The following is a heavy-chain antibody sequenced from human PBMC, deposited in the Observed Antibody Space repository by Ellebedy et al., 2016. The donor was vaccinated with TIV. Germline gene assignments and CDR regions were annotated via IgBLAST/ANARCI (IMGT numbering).Heavy chain of an antibody. CDR2: ITYDGNRR. CDR1: GFAFNSYG. J-gene: IGHJ4*02. Sequence: GGSLRLXXAPSGFAFNSYGMHWVRQAPGKGLEWVAGITYDGNRRYYADSVKGRFTISRDNSMNTLYLQMNSVRTDDTGFYYCAREAYNWNDRGFEYWGQGTLVSVSS. D-gene: IGHD1-1*01. CDR3: AREAYNWNDRGFEY. V-gene: IGHV3-30-3*01.